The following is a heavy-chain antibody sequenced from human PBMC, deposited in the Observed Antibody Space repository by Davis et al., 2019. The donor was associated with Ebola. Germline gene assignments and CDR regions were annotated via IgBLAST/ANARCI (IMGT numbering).Heavy chain of an antibody. J-gene: IGHJ4*02. D-gene: IGHD4-17*01. V-gene: IGHV6-1*01. CDR3: ARVPGHTVTTFYFDY. CDR2: TYYRSKWYN. CDR1: GDSVSSNSAA. Sequence: PSETLSLTCAISGDSVSSNSAAWNWIGQSPSRGLEWLGRTYYRSKWYNDYAVSVKSRITINPDTSKNQFSLQLNSVTPEDTAVYYCARVPGHTVTTFYFDYWGQGTLVTVSS.